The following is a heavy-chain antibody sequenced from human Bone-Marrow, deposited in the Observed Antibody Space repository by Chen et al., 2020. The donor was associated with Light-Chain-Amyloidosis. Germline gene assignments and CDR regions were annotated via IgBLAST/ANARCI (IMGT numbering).Heavy chain of an antibody. CDR1: GFNFSSFG. V-gene: IGHV3-23*04. CDR3: TRKGGYFDF. CDR2: VSGSTVST. D-gene: IGHD3-10*01. Sequence: EVKLVESGGGLVQPGGSVRLSCAQSGFNFSSFGMSWVRQAPGKVLEWVSTVSGSTVSTYYAGAVKGRFIISRDNSKSTLYLQMNSLRAGDTAVYFCTRKGGYFDFWGQGSLVTVSS. J-gene: IGHJ4*02.